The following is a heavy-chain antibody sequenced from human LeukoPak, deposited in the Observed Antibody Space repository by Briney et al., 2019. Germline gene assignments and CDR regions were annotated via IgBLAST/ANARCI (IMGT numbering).Heavy chain of an antibody. CDR3: ATGPYSSSSLST. D-gene: IGHD6-6*01. V-gene: IGHV3-66*01. Sequence: PGGSLRLSCAASEFTVSSNYMSWVRQAPGKGLEWVSVIYSGGSTYYADSVKGGFTISRDNSKNTLYLQMNSLRAEDTAVYYCATGPYSSSSLSTWGQGTLVTVSS. CDR2: IYSGGST. J-gene: IGHJ5*02. CDR1: EFTVSSNY.